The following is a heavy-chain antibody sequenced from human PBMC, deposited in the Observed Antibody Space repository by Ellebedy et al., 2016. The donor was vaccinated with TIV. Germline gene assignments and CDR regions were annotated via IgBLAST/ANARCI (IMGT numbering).Heavy chain of an antibody. CDR2: ITSSSTYI. Sequence: GGSLRLSCAASGFTFSSYSMNWVRQAPGKGLEWVSSITSSSTYIYYADSLKGRFTISRDNSKNTLYLQMNSPRAEDTAVYYCAKVRADSSGYYSAFDIWGQGTMVTVSS. D-gene: IGHD3-22*01. V-gene: IGHV3-21*04. CDR1: GFTFSSYS. CDR3: AKVRADSSGYYSAFDI. J-gene: IGHJ3*02.